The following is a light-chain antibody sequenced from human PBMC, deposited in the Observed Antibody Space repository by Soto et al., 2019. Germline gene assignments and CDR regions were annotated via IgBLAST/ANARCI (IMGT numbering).Light chain of an antibody. J-gene: IGLJ3*02. Sequence: QSALTQPRSVSGSPGQSVTFSCTGTSSDVGGYDYVSWYQQHPGKAPKLMIFDVNQRPSGVPDRFFGSKSGNTASLTISGLLAEDEADYHCCSYAGSYSVVFGGGTKVTVL. CDR1: SSDVGGYDY. CDR2: DVN. V-gene: IGLV2-11*01. CDR3: CSYAGSYSVV.